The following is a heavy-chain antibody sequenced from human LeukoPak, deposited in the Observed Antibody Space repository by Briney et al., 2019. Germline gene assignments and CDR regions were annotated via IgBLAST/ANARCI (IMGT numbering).Heavy chain of an antibody. J-gene: IGHJ1*01. CDR2: ISYDGSNK. CDR3: ARDYIAAAGTEYFQH. D-gene: IGHD6-13*01. CDR1: GFTFSSYG. V-gene: IGHV3-30*03. Sequence: GGSLRLSCAASGFTFSSYGMHWVRQAPGKGLEWVAVISYDGSNKYYADSVKGRFTISRDNSKNTLYLQMNSLRAEDTAVYYCARDYIAAAGTEYFQHWGQGTLVTVSS.